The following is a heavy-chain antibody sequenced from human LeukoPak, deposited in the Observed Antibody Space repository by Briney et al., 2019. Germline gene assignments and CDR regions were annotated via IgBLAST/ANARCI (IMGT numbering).Heavy chain of an antibody. CDR3: AKGAATMGDC. CDR1: GVTFSSHS. Sequence: GGSLRLSCAASGVTFSSHSMSWVRQAPGKGLXWVSGINNSGSTTYYADSVKGRFTIFRDNSKNSPILQINSMRGDDTAVYYCAKGAATMGDCWGQGILVTVS. V-gene: IGHV3-23*05. CDR2: INNSGSTT. J-gene: IGHJ4*02. D-gene: IGHD5-24*01.